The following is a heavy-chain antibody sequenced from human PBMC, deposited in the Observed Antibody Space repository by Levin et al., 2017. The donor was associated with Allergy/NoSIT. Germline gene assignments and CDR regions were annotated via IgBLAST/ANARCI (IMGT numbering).Heavy chain of an antibody. CDR1: GFTFDDYA. J-gene: IGHJ3*02. D-gene: IGHD1-14*01. V-gene: IGHV3-9*01. CDR3: AKYSLSGDAFDI. Sequence: LRLSCAASGFTFDDYAMHWVRQAPGKGLEWVSGISWNSGSIGYADSVKGRFTISRDNAKNSLYLQMNSLRAEDTALYYCAKYSLSGDAFDIWGQGTMVTVSS. CDR2: ISWNSGSI.